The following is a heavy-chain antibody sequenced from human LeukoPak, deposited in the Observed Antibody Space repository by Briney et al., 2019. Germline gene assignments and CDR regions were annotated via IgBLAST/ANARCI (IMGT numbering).Heavy chain of an antibody. CDR1: GGSLSPPSW. J-gene: IGHJ4*02. CDR2: VYHSGGGNK. D-gene: IGHD6-19*01. V-gene: IGHV4-4*02. Sequence: SETLSLTCTVSGGSLSPPSWWVWLRHPPGKGLGWIGEVYHSGGGNKNYNPSLKSRATISVDTSKNQFSLKLSSVTAADTAVYYCARGTLYSGWSYYLDYWGQGTLVTVSS. CDR3: ARGTLYSGWSYYLDY.